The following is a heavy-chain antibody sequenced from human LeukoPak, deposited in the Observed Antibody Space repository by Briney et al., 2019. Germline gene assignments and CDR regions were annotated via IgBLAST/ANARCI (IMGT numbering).Heavy chain of an antibody. Sequence: GGSLRLSCAASGFTVSSNYMSWVRQAPGKGLEWVSVIYSGGSTYYADSVKGRFTISRDNSKDTLYLQMNSLRAEDTAVYYCARNYYESSYFDYWGQGALVTVSS. J-gene: IGHJ4*02. CDR1: GFTVSSNY. D-gene: IGHD3-22*01. CDR2: IYSGGST. V-gene: IGHV3-53*01. CDR3: ARNYYESSYFDY.